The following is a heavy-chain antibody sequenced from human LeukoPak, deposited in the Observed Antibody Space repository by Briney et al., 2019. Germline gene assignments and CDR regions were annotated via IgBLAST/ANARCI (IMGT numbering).Heavy chain of an antibody. CDR1: GGSFSGYY. Sequence: SETLSLTCAVYGGSFSGYYWSWIRQPPGKGLEWIGEINHSGSTNYNPSLKSRVTISVDTSKNQFSLKMSSVTAADTAVYYCARSVYDISSYYDGMDVWGQGNTVTVSS. J-gene: IGHJ6*02. V-gene: IGHV4-34*01. D-gene: IGHD3-9*01. CDR2: INHSGST. CDR3: ARSVYDISSYYDGMDV.